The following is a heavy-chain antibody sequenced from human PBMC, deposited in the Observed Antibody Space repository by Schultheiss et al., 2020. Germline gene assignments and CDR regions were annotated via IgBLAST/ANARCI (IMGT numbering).Heavy chain of an antibody. J-gene: IGHJ4*02. CDR2: ISGSGGST. Sequence: GGSLRLSCAASGFTFSSYAMHWVRQAPGKGLEWVSAISGSGGSTYYADSVKGRFTISRDNAKNSLYLQMNSLRAEDTAVYYCVRREPTSGDIDWGQGTLVTVSS. CDR1: GFTFSSYA. CDR3: VRREPTSGDID. V-gene: IGHV3-23*01. D-gene: IGHD5-12*01.